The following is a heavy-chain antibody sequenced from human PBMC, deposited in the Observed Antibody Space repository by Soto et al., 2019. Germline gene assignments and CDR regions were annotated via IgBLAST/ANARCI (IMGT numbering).Heavy chain of an antibody. CDR1: GFTFSSYA. D-gene: IGHD3-22*01. Sequence: GGSLRLSCAASGFTFSSYAMSWVRQAPGKGLEWVSAISGSGGSTYYADSVRGRFTISRDNSKNTLYLQMNSLRAEDTAVYYCAKDRNRGYYDSSGSPLDYWGQGTLVTVSS. CDR2: ISGSGGST. J-gene: IGHJ4*02. CDR3: AKDRNRGYYDSSGSPLDY. V-gene: IGHV3-23*01.